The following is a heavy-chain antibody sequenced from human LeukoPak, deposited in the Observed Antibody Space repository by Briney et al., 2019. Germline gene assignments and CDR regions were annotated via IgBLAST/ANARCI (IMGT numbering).Heavy chain of an antibody. Sequence: PGGSLRLSCAASGFTFSSYAMSWVRQAPGKGLEWVSSISDSGGSTYYADSVKGRFTISRDNSKNTLYLQMNSLRAEDTAVYYCAKVTHYYDSSGYSYFDYWGQGTLVTVSS. CDR1: GFTFSSYA. V-gene: IGHV3-23*01. CDR3: AKVTHYYDSSGYSYFDY. D-gene: IGHD3-22*01. J-gene: IGHJ4*02. CDR2: ISDSGGST.